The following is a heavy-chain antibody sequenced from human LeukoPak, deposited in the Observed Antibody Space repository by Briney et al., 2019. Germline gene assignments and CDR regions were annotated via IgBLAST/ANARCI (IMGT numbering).Heavy chain of an antibody. CDR1: GYTFSSCA. CDR2: IDTKTGNP. D-gene: IGHD3-22*01. J-gene: IGHJ4*02. V-gene: IGHV7-4-1*02. CDR3: AIHPSNSSGYFSY. Sequence: ASVKVSCKASGYTFSSCAINWVRQAPGQGLEYMGWIDTKTGNPTYAQGFTGRFVFSLDTSVSTAYLQISSLKAEDTAVYYCAIHPSNSSGYFSYWGQGALVTVSS.